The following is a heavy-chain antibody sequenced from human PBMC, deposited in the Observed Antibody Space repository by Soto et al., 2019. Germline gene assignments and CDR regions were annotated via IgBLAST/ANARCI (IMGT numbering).Heavy chain of an antibody. Sequence: GGSLRLSCAASGFAFSSYAMSWVRQAPGKGLEWVSGLSGSGTSTFYADSVKGRFSIARDNSQNMLFLQMNSLRADDTAVYYCAKDRGAYSSSFNDYWGQGTLVTVSS. CDR3: AKDRGAYSSSFNDY. CDR2: LSGSGTST. D-gene: IGHD6-6*01. CDR1: GFAFSSYA. J-gene: IGHJ4*02. V-gene: IGHV3-23*01.